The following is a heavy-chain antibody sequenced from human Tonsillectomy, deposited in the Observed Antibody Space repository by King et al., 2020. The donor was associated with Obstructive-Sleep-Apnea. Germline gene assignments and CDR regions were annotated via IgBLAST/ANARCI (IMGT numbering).Heavy chain of an antibody. CDR1: GGSISSSSYY. D-gene: IGHD3-9*01. CDR2: IYYSGST. CDR3: ASDPLEYFDWLPHWFDP. V-gene: IGHV4-39*07. Sequence: QLQESGPGLVKPSETLSLTCTVSGGSISSSSYYWGWIRQPPGKGLEWIGSIYYSGSTYYNPSLKSRVTISVDTSKNQFSLKLSSVTAADTAVYYCASDPLEYFDWLPHWFDPWGQGTLVTVSS. J-gene: IGHJ5*02.